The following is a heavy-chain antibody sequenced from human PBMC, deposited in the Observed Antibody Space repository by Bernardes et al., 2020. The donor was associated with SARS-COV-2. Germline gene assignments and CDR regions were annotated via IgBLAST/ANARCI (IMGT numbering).Heavy chain of an antibody. D-gene: IGHD6-13*01. Sequence: GGSLRLSCAASGFLFSSYPTSWVRQAPGKGLEWLSTISISGGDTYYADSVQGRFIMSGDRSKNTLYLQMNSLRADDTAVYYCAKSGHQELVPPYHYYDMDVWGQGTTVTVSS. CDR1: GFLFSSYP. CDR2: ISISGGDT. J-gene: IGHJ6*02. CDR3: AKSGHQELVPPYHYYDMDV. V-gene: IGHV3-23*01.